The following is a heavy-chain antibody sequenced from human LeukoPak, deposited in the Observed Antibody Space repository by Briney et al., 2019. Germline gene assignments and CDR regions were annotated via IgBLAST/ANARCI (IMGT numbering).Heavy chain of an antibody. CDR3: ARGTYCGGDCYLPTAYFDY. D-gene: IGHD2-21*02. CDR2: ISSSGSTI. J-gene: IGHJ4*02. CDR1: GFTFSSYE. Sequence: GGSLRLSCAASGFTFSSYEMNWVRQAPGKGLEWVSYISSSGSTIYYAVSVKGRFTISRDNAKNSLYLQMNSLRAEDTAVYYCARGTYCGGDCYLPTAYFDYWGQGTLVTVSS. V-gene: IGHV3-48*03.